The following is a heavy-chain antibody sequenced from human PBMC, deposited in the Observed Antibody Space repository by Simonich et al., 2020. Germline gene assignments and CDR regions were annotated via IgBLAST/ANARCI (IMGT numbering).Heavy chain of an antibody. Sequence: QVQLVQSGAEVKKPGASVKVSCKASGYTFTGYYMHWVRQAPGQGLEWMGWSNPNSGGTNYAQKFQGRVTMTRNTSISTAYMELSRLRSDDTAVYYCARSHIAAAGTGYFQHWGQGTLVTVSS. CDR1: GYTFTGYY. J-gene: IGHJ1*01. CDR2: SNPNSGGT. D-gene: IGHD6-13*01. V-gene: IGHV1-2*02. CDR3: ARSHIAAAGTGYFQH.